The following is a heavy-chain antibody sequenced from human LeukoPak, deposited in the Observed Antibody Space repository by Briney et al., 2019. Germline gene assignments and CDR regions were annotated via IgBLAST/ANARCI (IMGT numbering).Heavy chain of an antibody. CDR1: GGTFSSYA. Sequence: GASVKVSCKASGGTFSSYAISWVRQAPGQELEWMGGIIPIFGTANYAQKFQGRVTITADESTSTAYMELSSLRSEDTAVYYCARGVYDGSGIDHYYFDYWGQGTLVTVSS. V-gene: IGHV1-69*13. J-gene: IGHJ4*02. CDR3: ARGVYDGSGIDHYYFDY. CDR2: IIPIFGTA. D-gene: IGHD3-22*01.